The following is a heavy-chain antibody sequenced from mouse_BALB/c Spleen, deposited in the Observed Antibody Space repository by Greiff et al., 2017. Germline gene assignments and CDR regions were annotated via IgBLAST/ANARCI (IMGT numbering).Heavy chain of an antibody. V-gene: IGHV1S137*01. CDR2: ISTYYGDA. CDR3: ARKEAYYAMDY. J-gene: IGHJ4*01. CDR1: GYTFTDYA. Sequence: QVQLQQSGAELVRPGVSVKISCKGSGYTFTDYAMHWVKQSHAKSLEWIGVISTYYGDASYNQKFKGKATMTVDKSSSTAYMELARLTSEDSAIYYCARKEAYYAMDYWGQGTSVTVSS.